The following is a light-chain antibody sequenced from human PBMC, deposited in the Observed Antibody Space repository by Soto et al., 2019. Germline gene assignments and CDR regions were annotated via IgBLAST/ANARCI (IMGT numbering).Light chain of an antibody. CDR3: QQRQYWPPIT. CDR2: DTS. CDR1: QSVSSY. V-gene: IGKV3-11*01. J-gene: IGKJ5*01. Sequence: VLTQSPATLSLSPGERATLSCRASQSVSSYLAWYQQKPGQAPRLLIYDTSNRATGVPARFSGSGSGTDFTLTISSLEPEDCAIYYCQQRQYWPPITFGRGTRLEIK.